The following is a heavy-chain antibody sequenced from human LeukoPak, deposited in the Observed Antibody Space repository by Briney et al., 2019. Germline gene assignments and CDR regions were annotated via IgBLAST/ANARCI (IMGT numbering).Heavy chain of an antibody. V-gene: IGHV3-23*01. D-gene: IGHD6-6*01. CDR3: AKARPRQLVPFDS. J-gene: IGHJ4*02. CDR1: GFTFNNYA. Sequence: PGGSLRLSCAASGFTFNNYAMTWVRQAPGKGLEWVSTIGDSGPSISSADSMKGRFTISRDDSKNTLYLQMDSLLAEDTAIYYCAKARPRQLVPFDSWGQGVLVTVSS. CDR2: IGDSGPSI.